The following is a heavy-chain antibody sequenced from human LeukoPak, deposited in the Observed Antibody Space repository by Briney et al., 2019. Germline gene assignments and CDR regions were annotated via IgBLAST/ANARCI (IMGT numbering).Heavy chain of an antibody. J-gene: IGHJ1*01. D-gene: IGHD2-2*02. CDR1: GFTFSSYA. CDR3: AKGLGYCSSTSCYTPEYFQH. V-gene: IGHV3-23*01. CDR2: ISGSGGST. Sequence: GGCLRLSCAASGFTFSSYAMSRVRQAPGKGLEWVSAISGSGGSTYYADSVKGRFTISRDNSKNTLYLQMNSLRAEDTAVYYCAKGLGYCSSTSCYTPEYFQHWGQGTLVTVSS.